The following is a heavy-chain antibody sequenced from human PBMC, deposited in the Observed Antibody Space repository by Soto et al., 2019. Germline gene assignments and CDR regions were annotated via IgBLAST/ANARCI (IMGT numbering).Heavy chain of an antibody. Sequence: GGSLRLSCAASGFTFSSYWMPWVRQAPGKGLVWVSRINSEGTTTFYADSVKGRFTISRDNAKNTLYLQMNSLRAEDTAVYYCARAPGGTGIVDYWGKGTLVTVSS. J-gene: IGHJ4*02. D-gene: IGHD1-1*01. CDR1: GFTFSSYW. CDR3: ARAPGGTGIVDY. CDR2: INSEGTTT. V-gene: IGHV3-74*01.